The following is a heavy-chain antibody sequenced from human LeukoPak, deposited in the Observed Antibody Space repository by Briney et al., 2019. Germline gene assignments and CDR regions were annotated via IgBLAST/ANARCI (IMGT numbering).Heavy chain of an antibody. CDR3: ARDLQPAYYYDSSGYHYYFDY. CDR2: IIPIFHTT. Sequence: SVKVSCKASGGTFSNYAISWVRQAPGQGLEWMGGIIPIFHTTNYAQKFQGRVTITADTSTSTAYMELRSLRSDDTAVYYCARDLQPAYYYDSSGYHYYFDYWGQGTLVTVSS. V-gene: IGHV1-69*06. CDR1: GGTFSNYA. J-gene: IGHJ4*02. D-gene: IGHD3-22*01.